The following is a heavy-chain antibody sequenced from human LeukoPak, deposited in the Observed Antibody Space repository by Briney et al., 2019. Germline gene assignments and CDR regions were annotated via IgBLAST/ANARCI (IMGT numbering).Heavy chain of an antibody. J-gene: IGHJ5*01. CDR1: GGYVSSSRYY. CDR3: AREGGRQWLVSGTLDS. Sequence: SETLSLTCTVSGGYVSSSRYYWTWIRQPPGKGLEWIGYIYHGSATYNPSLESRVTISMDTSKNQFSLKVTSVTAADTAVYYCAREGGRQWLVSGTLDSWGQGTLVTVSS. D-gene: IGHD6-19*01. V-gene: IGHV4-61*01. CDR2: IYHGSA.